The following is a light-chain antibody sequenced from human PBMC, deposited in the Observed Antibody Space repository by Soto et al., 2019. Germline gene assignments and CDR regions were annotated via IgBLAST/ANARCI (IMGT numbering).Light chain of an antibody. V-gene: IGLV1-47*02. Sequence: QSVLTHPPSASGTPGQKVFSSCSGSSSNIGGTNYAYWYQQLPGAAPKLLMHSNNLRPSGVPERISGSKFGTAASLAISGLRSEDEAVYYCASWDDRLGAVIFGGGTKVTVL. CDR3: ASWDDRLGAVI. J-gene: IGLJ2*01. CDR1: SSNIGGTNY. CDR2: SNN.